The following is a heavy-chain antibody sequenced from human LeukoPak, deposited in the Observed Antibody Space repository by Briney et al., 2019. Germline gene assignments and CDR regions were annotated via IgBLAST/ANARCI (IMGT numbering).Heavy chain of an antibody. J-gene: IGHJ6*02. CDR1: GGSISSGAYY. V-gene: IGHV4-31*03. CDR2: IYYSGSS. Sequence: PSETLSLTCTVSGGSISSGAYYWSWIRQHPGKGLEWIGYIYYSGSSYYNPSLKSRVTISLDTSKNQFSLKLSSVTAADTAVYYCARGHQLPYYGMDVWGQGTTVTVSS. D-gene: IGHD2-2*01. CDR3: ARGHQLPYYGMDV.